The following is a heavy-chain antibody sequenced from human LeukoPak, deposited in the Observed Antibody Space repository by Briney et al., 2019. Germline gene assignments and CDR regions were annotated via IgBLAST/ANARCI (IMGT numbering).Heavy chain of an antibody. CDR3: ARDSVMTTMTADPDY. CDR2: IIGSSDLI. Sequence: GGSLRLSCAASGFTFSSYSMNWVRQAPGKGLEWVSFIIGSSDLIYYADSVKGRFTISRDNAKNSLYLQMNSLRAEDTAVYYCARDSVMTTMTADPDYWGQGTLVTVSS. CDR1: GFTFSSYS. V-gene: IGHV3-48*01. D-gene: IGHD4-17*01. J-gene: IGHJ4*02.